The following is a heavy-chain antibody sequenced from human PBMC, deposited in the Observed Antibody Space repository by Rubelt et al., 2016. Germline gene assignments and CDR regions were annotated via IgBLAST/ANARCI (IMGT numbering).Heavy chain of an antibody. J-gene: IGHJ4*02. CDR1: GGSVSTGSYF. Sequence: QVQLRESGPGLVKPSETLSLTCSVSGGSVSTGSYFWNWIRQPPGKGLEWIGYFYSGSTNYKPSLKSRVTISVETSKNLFPLNLRSVTAADTAVYYCARDRGRTPFDYWGQGILVTVSS. CDR2: FYSGST. V-gene: IGHV4-61*01. D-gene: IGHD1-14*01. CDR3: ARDRGRTPFDY.